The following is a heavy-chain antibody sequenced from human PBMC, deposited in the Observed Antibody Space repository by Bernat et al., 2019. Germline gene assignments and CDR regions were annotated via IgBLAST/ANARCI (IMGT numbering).Heavy chain of an antibody. D-gene: IGHD6-13*01. J-gene: IGHJ4*02. CDR3: ARYRSVAAAGPYYFDY. V-gene: IGHV1-69*11. CDR1: GGTFSSYA. CDR2: IIPILGTA. Sequence: QVQLVQSGAEVKKPGSSVKVSCKASGGTFSSYAISWVRQAPGQGLEWMGGIIPILGTANYAQKFQGRVTITADESTSTAYMELSSLRSEDTAVYYCARYRSVAAAGPYYFDYWGQGTLVTVSS.